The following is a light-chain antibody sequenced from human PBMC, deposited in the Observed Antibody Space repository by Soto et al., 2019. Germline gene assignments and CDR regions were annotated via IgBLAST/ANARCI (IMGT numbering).Light chain of an antibody. V-gene: IGKV1-5*01. J-gene: IGKJ1*01. CDR2: DAS. CDR1: QTISSW. CDR3: QRYNAYWA. Sequence: DIQMTQSPSTLSGSVGDRVTITCRASQTISSWLAWYQQKPGKAPKVLIYDASSLKSGVPSRFSGSGSGTEFTLTISSLQPDDFATYYCQRYNAYWAFGPGTKVDNK.